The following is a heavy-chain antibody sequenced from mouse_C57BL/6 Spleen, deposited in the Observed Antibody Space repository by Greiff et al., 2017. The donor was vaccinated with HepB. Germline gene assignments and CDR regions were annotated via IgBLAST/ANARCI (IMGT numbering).Heavy chain of an antibody. Sequence: QVQLQQSGAELVKPGASVKISCKASGYAFSSYCMNWVKQRPGKGLEWIGQIYPGDGDTNYNGKFKGKATLTADKSSSTAYMQLSSLTSEDSAVYFCARDWDEGYWGQGTTLTVSS. V-gene: IGHV1-80*01. CDR2: IYPGDGDT. D-gene: IGHD4-1*01. CDR1: GYAFSSYC. J-gene: IGHJ2*01. CDR3: ARDWDEGY.